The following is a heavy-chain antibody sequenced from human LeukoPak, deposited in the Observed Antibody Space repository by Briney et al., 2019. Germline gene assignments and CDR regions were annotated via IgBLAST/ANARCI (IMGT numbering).Heavy chain of an antibody. CDR3: ARALERVEVIQNCYGY. Sequence: ASVKVSCKASGNTFTSYYIHWVRQAPGQGLEWMGIINPSGGSTSYAQKFQGRVTMTRDTSTSTVYMELSSLRSEDTAVYYCARALERVEVIQNCYGYWGQGTLVTVSS. J-gene: IGHJ4*02. D-gene: IGHD2/OR15-2a*01. V-gene: IGHV1-46*01. CDR2: INPSGGST. CDR1: GNTFTSYY.